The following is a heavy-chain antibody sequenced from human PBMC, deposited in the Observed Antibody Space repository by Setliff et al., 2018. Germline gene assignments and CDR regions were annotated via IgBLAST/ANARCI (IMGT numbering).Heavy chain of an antibody. CDR3: ARQARGYYYDSSGYYRASPGYYYMDV. D-gene: IGHD3-22*01. V-gene: IGHV5-51*01. Sequence: PGESLKISCKGSGYSFTSYWIGWVRQMPGKGLEWMGIIYPGDSDTRYSPSFQGQVTISADKSISIAYLQWSSLKASDTAMYYCARQARGYYYDSSGYYRASPGYYYMDVWGKGTTVTVSS. CDR1: GYSFTSYW. CDR2: IYPGDSDT. J-gene: IGHJ6*03.